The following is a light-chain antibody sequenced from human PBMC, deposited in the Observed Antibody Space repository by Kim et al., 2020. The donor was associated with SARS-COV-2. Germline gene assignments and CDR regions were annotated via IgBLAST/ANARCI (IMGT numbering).Light chain of an antibody. Sequence: RVTIPGRGRSSNNGAGYDEHWYQQRPGTAPKLLIYNANNRPSGVPGRCSGSKSGTSASLAITGLQTEDEADYYCQSYDNSLSGSVVFGGGTQLTVL. CDR1: SSNNGAGYD. CDR2: NAN. J-gene: IGLJ2*01. V-gene: IGLV1-40*01. CDR3: QSYDNSLSGSVV.